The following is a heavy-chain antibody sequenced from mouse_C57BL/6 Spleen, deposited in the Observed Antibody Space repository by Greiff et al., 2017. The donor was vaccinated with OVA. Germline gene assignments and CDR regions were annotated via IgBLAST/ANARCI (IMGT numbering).Heavy chain of an antibody. Sequence: QVQLQQSGAELVKPGASVKISCKASGYAFSSYWMNWVKQRPGKGLEWIGQIYPGDGDTNYNGKFKGKATLTADKSSSTAYMQLCSLTSEDSAVYFCAIYYYGSSPYFAYWGHGTTLTVSS. J-gene: IGHJ2*01. CDR2: IYPGDGDT. CDR1: GYAFSSYW. CDR3: AIYYYGSSPYFAY. V-gene: IGHV1-80*01. D-gene: IGHD1-1*01.